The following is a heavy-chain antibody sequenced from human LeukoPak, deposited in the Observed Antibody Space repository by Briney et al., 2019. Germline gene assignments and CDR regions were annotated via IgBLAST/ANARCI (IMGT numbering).Heavy chain of an antibody. CDR3: VEDVVVIVTAKPGI. Sequence: GGSLRLSCAASGFTFSTYAMSWVRQAPGKGLEWVSSIAGSGDTTYYADTVKGRFTISRDNSENTLYLQMNSLRVDDTAVYYCVEDVVVIVTAKPGIWGQGTLVTVSS. CDR2: IAGSGDTT. V-gene: IGHV3-23*01. CDR1: GFTFSTYA. J-gene: IGHJ4*02. D-gene: IGHD2-15*01.